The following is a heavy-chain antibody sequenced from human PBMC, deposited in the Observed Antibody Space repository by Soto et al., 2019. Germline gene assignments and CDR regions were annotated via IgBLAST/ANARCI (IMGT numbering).Heavy chain of an antibody. J-gene: IGHJ6*02. CDR1: GDSVSSNSAA. V-gene: IGHV6-1*01. CDR2: TYYRSKWYN. Sequence: PSQTLSLTCAISGDSVSSNSAAWNWIRQSPSRGLEWLGRTYYRSKWYNDYAVSVKSRITINPDTSKNQFSLQLNSVTPEDTAVYYCARDRESSSDYYYYAMDVWGQGTTVTVSS. CDR3: ARDRESSSDYYYYAMDV. D-gene: IGHD6-13*01.